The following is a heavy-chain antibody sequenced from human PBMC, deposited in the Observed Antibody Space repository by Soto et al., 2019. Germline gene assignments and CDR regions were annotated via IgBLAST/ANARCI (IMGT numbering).Heavy chain of an antibody. D-gene: IGHD6-13*01. J-gene: IGHJ6*02. CDR1: GASMSSYY. Sequence: QVQLQGSGPRLVKPSETLSLTCTVSGASMSSYYWSWVRQPAGQGLDWIGRIYTGGGTNYNPSLMSRVTMSVDTSKRQFSLKLSSVTAADTAVYYCARGAVAGVDYGMDVWGQGTTVTVSS. CDR2: IYTGGGT. CDR3: ARGAVAGVDYGMDV. V-gene: IGHV4-4*07.